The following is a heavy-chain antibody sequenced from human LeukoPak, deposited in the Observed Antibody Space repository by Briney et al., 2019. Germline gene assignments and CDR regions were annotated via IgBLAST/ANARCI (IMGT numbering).Heavy chain of an antibody. CDR3: AKPPLEWLPDDY. J-gene: IGHJ4*02. CDR1: GFTFSNFA. D-gene: IGHD3-3*01. Sequence: PRGSLRLSCAASGFTFSNFAMGWVRQAPGKGLEWVSSISGGGGTTYYADSVKGRFTISRDNSKNTLYLQMNSLRAEDTAVYYCAKPPLEWLPDDYWGQGTLVTVSS. CDR2: ISGGGGTT. V-gene: IGHV3-23*01.